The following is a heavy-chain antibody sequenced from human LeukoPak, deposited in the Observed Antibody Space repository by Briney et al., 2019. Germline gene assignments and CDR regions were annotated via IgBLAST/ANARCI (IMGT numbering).Heavy chain of an antibody. CDR3: ARFYRGIAAAEY. Sequence: GGSLRLSCAASGFTFSNFGMHWVRQAPGKGLEWVAAISYDENKKYYADSVKGRFTISRDNSKNTLYLQMNSLRAEDTAVYYCARFYRGIAAAEYWGQGTLVTVSS. CDR2: ISYDENKK. V-gene: IGHV3-30*03. J-gene: IGHJ4*02. CDR1: GFTFSNFG. D-gene: IGHD6-13*01.